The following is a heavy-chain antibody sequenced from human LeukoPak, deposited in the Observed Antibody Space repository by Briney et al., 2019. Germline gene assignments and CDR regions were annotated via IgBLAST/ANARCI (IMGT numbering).Heavy chain of an antibody. J-gene: IGHJ6*03. CDR2: FSGSGGST. V-gene: IGHV3-23*01. CDR3: ARHGSSSSWYHYYYYYYMDV. Sequence: GGSLRLSCAASGFTFSSYAMNWVRQAPGKGLEWVSSFSGSGGSTYYADSVKGRFTISRDNSKNTLYLQMNSLRAEDTAVYYCARHGSSSSWYHYYYYYYMDVWGKGTTVTVSS. D-gene: IGHD6-13*01. CDR1: GFTFSSYA.